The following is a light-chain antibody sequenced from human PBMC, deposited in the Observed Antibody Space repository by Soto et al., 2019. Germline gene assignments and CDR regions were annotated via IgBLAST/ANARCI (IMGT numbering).Light chain of an antibody. V-gene: IGKV3-15*01. CDR2: GAS. CDR1: QSVSSN. J-gene: IGKJ4*01. Sequence: EIVMTQSPATLSVSPGAGATLSCRASQSVSSNLAWYQQKPGQAPRLLISGASARVTGIPARFSGSGSGTDFTLTVSSLQSEDFAIYYCQQYHDWPLTFGGGTTVEIK. CDR3: QQYHDWPLT.